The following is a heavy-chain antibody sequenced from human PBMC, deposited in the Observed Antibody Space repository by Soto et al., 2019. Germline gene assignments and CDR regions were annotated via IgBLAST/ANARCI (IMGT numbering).Heavy chain of an antibody. CDR3: ARNEYYLESSGYYSFSYFDY. D-gene: IGHD3-22*01. V-gene: IGHV1-46*01. J-gene: IGHJ4*02. Sequence: ASVKVSCKASGYTFTSYYMHWVRQAPGQGLEWMGIINPSGGSTSYAQKFQGRVTMTRDTSTSTVYMELSSLRSEDTAVYYCARNEYYLESSGYYSFSYFDYWGQGTLVPVSS. CDR2: INPSGGST. CDR1: GYTFTSYY.